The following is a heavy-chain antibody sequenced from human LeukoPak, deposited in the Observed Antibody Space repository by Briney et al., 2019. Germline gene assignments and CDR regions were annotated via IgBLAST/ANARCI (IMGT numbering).Heavy chain of an antibody. V-gene: IGHV4-39*06. CDR3: ESEQGNIVVVPASNWFDH. D-gene: IGHD2-2*01. CDR1: GGSISSSSNY. CDR2: MCYGGST. Sequence: PSETLSLTSTVSGGSISSSSNYWGWMRQPPGKGLEWIGSMCYGGSTYYTPSLKSRVTISVDTSKNQITLRLSSMTAAETAVSYCESEQGNIVVVPASNWFDHWGQGTLVTVSS. J-gene: IGHJ5*02.